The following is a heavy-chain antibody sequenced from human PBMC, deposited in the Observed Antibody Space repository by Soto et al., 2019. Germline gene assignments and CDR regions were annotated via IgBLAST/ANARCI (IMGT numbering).Heavy chain of an antibody. CDR1: GFTFSSYS. CDR2: ISSSSSTI. Sequence: GGSLRLSCAASGFTFSSYSMNWVRQAPGKGLEWVSYISSSSSTIYYADSVKGRFTISRDNAKNSLYLQMNSLRDEDTAVYYCARDWFDDSSGYGRYYYGMDVWGQGTTVTVSS. D-gene: IGHD3-22*01. CDR3: ARDWFDDSSGYGRYYYGMDV. J-gene: IGHJ6*02. V-gene: IGHV3-48*02.